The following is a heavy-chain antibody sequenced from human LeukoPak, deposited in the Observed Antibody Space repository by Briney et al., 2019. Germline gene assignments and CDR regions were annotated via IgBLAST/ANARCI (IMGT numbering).Heavy chain of an antibody. Sequence: GGSLRLSCAASGFTFSSYAMSWVRQAPGKGLEWVSAISGSGSSTYYADSVKGRFTISRDNSKNTLYLQMNSLRAEDTAVYYCAKHRRSSHGIIDYWGQGTLVTVSS. CDR3: AKHRRSSHGIIDY. J-gene: IGHJ4*02. D-gene: IGHD6-6*01. CDR2: ISGSGSST. CDR1: GFTFSSYA. V-gene: IGHV3-23*01.